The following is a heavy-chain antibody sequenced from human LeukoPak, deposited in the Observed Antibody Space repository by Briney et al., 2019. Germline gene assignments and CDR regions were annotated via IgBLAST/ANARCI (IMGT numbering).Heavy chain of an antibody. J-gene: IGHJ4*02. CDR1: GFTFSSYW. D-gene: IGHD6-19*01. CDR2: IKQDGSEK. CDR3: ARDRDIGMAATNDY. V-gene: IGHV3-7*01. Sequence: GGSLRLSCAASGFTFSSYWMSWVRQAPGKGLEWVANIKQDGSEKYYVDSVKGRFTISRDNAKNSLYLQMNSLSAEDTAMFYCARDRDIGMAATNDYWGQGTLVTVSS.